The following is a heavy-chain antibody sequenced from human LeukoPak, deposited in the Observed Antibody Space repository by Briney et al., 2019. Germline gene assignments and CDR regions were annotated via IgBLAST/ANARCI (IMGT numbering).Heavy chain of an antibody. CDR2: IYPGDSDT. CDR1: GYSFTSYW. Sequence: GESLKISCKGSGYSFTSYWIGWVRQMPGKGLEWMGIIYPGDSDTRYSPSFQGQVTISADKSNSTAYLQWSSLKASDTAMYYCATWGHCSSTSCYGDAFDIWGQGTMVTVSS. D-gene: IGHD2-2*01. CDR3: ATWGHCSSTSCYGDAFDI. V-gene: IGHV5-51*03. J-gene: IGHJ3*02.